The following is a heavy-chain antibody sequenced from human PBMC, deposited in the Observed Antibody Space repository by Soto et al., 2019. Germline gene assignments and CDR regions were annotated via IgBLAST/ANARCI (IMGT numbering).Heavy chain of an antibody. CDR1: GFTFNSYG. CDR2: TSYHGSDK. V-gene: IGHV3-30*18. J-gene: IGHJ6*02. Sequence: QVQLVESGGGVVQPGRSLRLSCVASGFTFNSYGMHWVRQAPGKGLEWVAVTSYHGSDKYYADSVKGRFTISRDNFKNTLYLQMNSLRAEDTAVYHCAKDVWPTVTTHHDYYYGMDVWGQGTTVTVSS. CDR3: AKDVWPTVTTHHDYYYGMDV. D-gene: IGHD4-17*01.